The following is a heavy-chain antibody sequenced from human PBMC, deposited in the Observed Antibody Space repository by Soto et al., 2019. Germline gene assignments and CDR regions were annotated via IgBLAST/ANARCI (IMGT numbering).Heavy chain of an antibody. J-gene: IGHJ6*02. CDR2: ISGYNGNT. Sequence: GASVEVSCKTSGYTFSNYGINWVRQAHGQGLEWMGWISGYNGNTNYAQTVQGRVTMTTDTSTGTVYMELRSLKSDDTAIYYCSRFIMVGGWFDPNYYHGMDVWGQGTTVTGSS. V-gene: IGHV1-18*01. CDR1: GYTFSNYG. CDR3: SRFIMVGGWFDPNYYHGMDV. D-gene: IGHD6-19*01.